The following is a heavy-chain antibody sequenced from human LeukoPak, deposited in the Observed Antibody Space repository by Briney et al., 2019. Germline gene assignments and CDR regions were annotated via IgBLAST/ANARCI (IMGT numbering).Heavy chain of an antibody. Sequence: SETLSLTCTVSGGSISSYYGSWLRQPAGKGLECLGVIYTTGSTNYNLSLKSRVTVPRDTSKNQFSLKLTSVTAADTAVYYCARGGHFFDVWGKGTTVTVSS. CDR3: ARGGHFFDV. CDR1: GGSISSYY. V-gene: IGHV4-4*07. J-gene: IGHJ6*03. CDR2: IYTTGST. D-gene: IGHD3-16*01.